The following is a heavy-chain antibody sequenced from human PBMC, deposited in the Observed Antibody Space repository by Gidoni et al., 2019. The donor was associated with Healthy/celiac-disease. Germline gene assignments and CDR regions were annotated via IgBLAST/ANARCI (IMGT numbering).Heavy chain of an antibody. CDR3: ARDGFLYYYDSSGYYYGGYYFDY. J-gene: IGHJ4*02. V-gene: IGHV3-30-3*01. CDR1: GFTFSSYA. D-gene: IGHD3-22*01. Sequence: QVQLVESGVGVFQPGRSLRLSCAAPGFTFSSYAMHWASQAPGKGLEGVAVISYDGSNKSYADSVKGRFTISRDNSKNTLYLQMNSLRAEDTAVYYCARDGFLYYYDSSGYYYGGYYFDYWGQGTLVTVSS. CDR2: ISYDGSNK.